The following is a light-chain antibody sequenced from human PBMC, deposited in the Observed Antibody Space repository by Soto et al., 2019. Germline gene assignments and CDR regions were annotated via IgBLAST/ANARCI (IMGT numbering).Light chain of an antibody. CDR3: QQSNSYPWT. J-gene: IGKJ1*01. CDR1: QSISSW. V-gene: IGKV1-5*01. CDR2: DAS. Sequence: IQMTQSPSTLSASFGDRVTITCRASQSISSWLAWYQQKPGKAPKLLIYDASSLESGVPSRFSGSVSGTEGTITISSLQTDDGSTYDCQQSNSYPWTFGQGTKVDIK.